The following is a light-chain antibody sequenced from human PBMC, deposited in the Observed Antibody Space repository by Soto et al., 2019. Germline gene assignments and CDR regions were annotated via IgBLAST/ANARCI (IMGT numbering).Light chain of an antibody. CDR3: QSYDSSLRGYV. J-gene: IGLJ1*01. V-gene: IGLV1-40*01. Sequence: QSVLTQPPSVSAAPGQRVTICCTGSSSNIGAGYEAHWYQQVPGTAPKLLIYENNNRPSGVPDRFSGSKSGTSASLAITGLQAEDEAEYYCQSYDSSLRGYVFGSGTKVTVL. CDR1: SSNIGAGYE. CDR2: ENN.